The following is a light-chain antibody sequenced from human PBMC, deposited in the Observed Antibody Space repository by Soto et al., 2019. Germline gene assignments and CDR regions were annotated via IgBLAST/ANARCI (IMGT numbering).Light chain of an antibody. CDR3: QQSSRSPIT. V-gene: IGKV3-20*01. J-gene: IGKJ5*01. CDR2: AAS. CDR1: QSVSSSY. Sequence: IVLTQSPGTLSLSPGERATLSCRASQSVSSSYLAWYQQKPGQAPRLLVYAASSRAPDFPDRFSGSGSGTDFTLTISRLEAEDFAVYYCQQSSRSPITVGQGTRLEIK.